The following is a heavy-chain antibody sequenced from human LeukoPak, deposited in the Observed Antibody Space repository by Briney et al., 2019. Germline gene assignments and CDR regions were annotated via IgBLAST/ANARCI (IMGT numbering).Heavy chain of an antibody. D-gene: IGHD2-15*01. CDR3: AKDALGVVVAATDY. V-gene: IGHV3-64*04. Sequence: GSLRLSCSASGFTFSSYAMHWVRQAPGKGLEYVSAISSNGGSTYYADSVKGRFTISRDNSKNTLYLQMNSLRAEDTAVYYCAKDALGVVVAATDYWGQGTLVTVSS. CDR2: ISSNGGST. CDR1: GFTFSSYA. J-gene: IGHJ4*02.